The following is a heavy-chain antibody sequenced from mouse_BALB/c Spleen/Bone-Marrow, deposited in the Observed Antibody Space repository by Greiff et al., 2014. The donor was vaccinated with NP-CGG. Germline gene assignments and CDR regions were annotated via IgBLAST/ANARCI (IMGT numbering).Heavy chain of an antibody. V-gene: IGHV5-9-3*01. J-gene: IGHJ2*01. Sequence: DVQLVESGGGLVKPGGSLKLSCTASGFTFTSYAMSWVRQTPEKRLEWVATISSAGIHTYYVDTVKGRFTISRDNAKNTLFLHMSSLRSEDTAMYYCARQDRVYYFDYWGQGTTLPVSS. CDR2: ISSAGIHT. CDR1: GFTFTSYA. CDR3: ARQDRVYYFDY.